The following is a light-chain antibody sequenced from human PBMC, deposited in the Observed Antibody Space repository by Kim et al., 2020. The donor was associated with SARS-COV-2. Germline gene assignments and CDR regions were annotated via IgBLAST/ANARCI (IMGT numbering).Light chain of an antibody. CDR1: QSISSAL. V-gene: IGKV3-20*01. CDR3: QQYGTTPLT. J-gene: IGKJ4*01. Sequence: EIVLTQSPGTLSLSPGETATLSCRASQSISSALLAWYQQRPGQAPRLLMSGASIRATGIPDRFSGSGSGTDFTLTISRLETDDFAVYYCQQYGTTPLTSGGVTKVDIK. CDR2: GAS.